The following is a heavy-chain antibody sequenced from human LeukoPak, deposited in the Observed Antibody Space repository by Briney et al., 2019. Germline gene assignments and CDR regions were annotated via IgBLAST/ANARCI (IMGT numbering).Heavy chain of an antibody. CDR1: GGSISSYY. J-gene: IGHJ5*02. Sequence: SETLSLTCTVSGGSISSYYWSWIRQPPGKGLEWIGYIYYSGSTTYNPSPKSRVTISVDTSKSQFSLKLSSVTAADTAVYYCARDRYCSSTTCPPRWFDPWGQGTLVTVSS. V-gene: IGHV4-59*01. CDR3: ARDRYCSSTTCPPRWFDP. CDR2: IYYSGST. D-gene: IGHD2-2*01.